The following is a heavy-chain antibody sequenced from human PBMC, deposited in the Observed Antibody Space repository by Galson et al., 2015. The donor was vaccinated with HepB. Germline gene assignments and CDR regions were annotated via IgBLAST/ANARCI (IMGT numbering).Heavy chain of an antibody. CDR3: ARRGGRYYYDTSEYPNAFDY. D-gene: IGHD3-22*01. CDR1: GFTFGSYW. J-gene: IGHJ4*02. Sequence: SLRLSCAASGFTFGSYWMSWVRQAPGKGLEWVANIKQDGSEKSYVDSVKGRFTISRDNAKNSLYLQMSSLRAEDTAIYYCARRGGRYYYDTSEYPNAFDYWGQGTLVTVSS. CDR2: IKQDGSEK. V-gene: IGHV3-7*03.